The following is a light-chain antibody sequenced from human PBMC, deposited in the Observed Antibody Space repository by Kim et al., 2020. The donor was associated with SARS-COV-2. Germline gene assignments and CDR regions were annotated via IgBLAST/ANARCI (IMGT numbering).Light chain of an antibody. V-gene: IGKV3-11*01. CDR1: QSVSSY. CDR2: DAS. J-gene: IGKJ4*01. Sequence: SLSPGERATLSCRASQSVSSYLAWYQQKPGQAPRLLIYDASNRATGIPARFSGSGSGTDFTLTISSLEPEDFAVYYCQQRSFRVTFGGGTKVDIK. CDR3: QQRSFRVT.